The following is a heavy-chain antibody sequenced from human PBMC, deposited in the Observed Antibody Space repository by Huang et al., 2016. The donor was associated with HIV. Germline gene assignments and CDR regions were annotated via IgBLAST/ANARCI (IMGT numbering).Heavy chain of an antibody. J-gene: IGHJ3*01. CDR1: GGSFSGYQ. V-gene: IGHV4-34*02. CDR3: ARGLRFGRGGDCFPTHFQHWSQDV. CDR2: IKHSGSA. D-gene: IGHD2-21*02. Sequence: QVRLEQWGAGLLKPSETLSLTCAVYGGSFSGYQWTWIRQSTGKGLEWIGEIKHSGSATYNPARQPRVTITGGMSKNQYSLTMTSLTVTDTAVSFCARGLRFGRGGDCFPTHFQHWSQDV.